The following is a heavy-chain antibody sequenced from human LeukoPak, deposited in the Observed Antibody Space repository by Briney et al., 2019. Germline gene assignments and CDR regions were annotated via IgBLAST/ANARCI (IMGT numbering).Heavy chain of an antibody. CDR1: GGSFSGYY. V-gene: IGHV4-34*01. Sequence: SETLSLTCAVYGGSFSGYYWSWIRQPPGKGLEWIGEINHSGSTNYSPSLKSRVTISVDTSKNQFSLRLSSVTAADTAVYYCARDFGYYRFDYWGQGTLVTVSS. J-gene: IGHJ4*02. CDR2: INHSGST. CDR3: ARDFGYYRFDY. D-gene: IGHD3-3*01.